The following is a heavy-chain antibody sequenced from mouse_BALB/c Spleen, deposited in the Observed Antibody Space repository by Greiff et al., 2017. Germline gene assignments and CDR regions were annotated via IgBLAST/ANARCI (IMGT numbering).Heavy chain of an antibody. J-gene: IGHJ1*01. Sequence: EVHLVESGGGLVQPGGSLKLSCAASGFTFSSYTMSWVRQTPEKRLEWVAYISNGGGSTYYPDTVKGRFTISRDNAKNTLYLQMSSLKSEDTAMYYCARYGYDGYFDVWGAGTTVTVSS. V-gene: IGHV5-12-2*01. D-gene: IGHD2-2*01. CDR1: GFTFSSYT. CDR3: ARYGYDGYFDV. CDR2: ISNGGGST.